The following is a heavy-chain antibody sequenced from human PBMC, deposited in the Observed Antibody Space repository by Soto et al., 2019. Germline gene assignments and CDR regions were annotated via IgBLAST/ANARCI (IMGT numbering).Heavy chain of an antibody. CDR1: GGSITGYY. D-gene: IGHD3-9*01. CDR2: IYYTGST. Sequence: QVQLQESGPGLVKPSETLSLTCIVSGGSITGYYWSWMRQPPGKGLEWIGYIYYTGSTNYNPSLRSQVXXAXDRXKNQLSLLLLSGTAAGTAVYYCASGATPGTGPADYWGQGTLVTVSS. V-gene: IGHV4-59*01. J-gene: IGHJ4*02. CDR3: ASGATPGTGPADY.